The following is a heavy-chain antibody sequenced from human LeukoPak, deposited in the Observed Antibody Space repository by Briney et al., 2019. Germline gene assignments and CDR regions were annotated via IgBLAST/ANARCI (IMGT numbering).Heavy chain of an antibody. CDR3: ARRVVAGTTVDF. J-gene: IGHJ4*02. Sequence: PSETLSLTCTVSGGSISSPNSYWGWIRQPPGKGQEWIGSIFYDGTTYYNPSLKSRVTISVDTSKSQFSLTLRSVTAADTAVYYYARRVVAGTTVDFWGQGSLVTVSS. V-gene: IGHV4-39*01. CDR2: IFYDGTT. D-gene: IGHD6-19*01. CDR1: GGSISSPNSY.